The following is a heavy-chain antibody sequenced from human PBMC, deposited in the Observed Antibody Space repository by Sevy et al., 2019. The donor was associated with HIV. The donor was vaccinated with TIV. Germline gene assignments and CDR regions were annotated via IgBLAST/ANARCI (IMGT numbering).Heavy chain of an antibody. CDR2: IYYSGST. D-gene: IGHD2-2*01. J-gene: IGHJ6*02. Sequence: SETLSLTCTVSGGSISNYFWSWIRQPPGKGLEWIGYIYYSGSTNYNPSLKSRVTISVDTSKNQFSLKLSSVTAADTAVYYCARDRGFSSTSEYGMDVWGQGTTVTVSS. CDR1: GGSISNYF. V-gene: IGHV4-59*12. CDR3: ARDRGFSSTSEYGMDV.